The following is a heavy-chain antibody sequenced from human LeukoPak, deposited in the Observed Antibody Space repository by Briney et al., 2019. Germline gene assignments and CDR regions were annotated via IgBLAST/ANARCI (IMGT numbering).Heavy chain of an antibody. CDR3: ATRRYSGSPNYFDP. CDR1: GHSFHNYW. Sequence: GESLKISCKASGHSFHNYWLGWVRQMPGKGLEWMGIVHLGNSDIQYSPSFQDQVTISVDTSITTAYLYWRSLKASDTAMYYCATRRYSGSPNYFDPWGQGTLVTVSS. CDR2: VHLGNSDI. V-gene: IGHV5-51*01. D-gene: IGHD1-26*01. J-gene: IGHJ5*02.